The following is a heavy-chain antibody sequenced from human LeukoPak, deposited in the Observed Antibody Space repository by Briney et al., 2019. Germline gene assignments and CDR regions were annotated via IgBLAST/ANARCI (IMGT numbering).Heavy chain of an antibody. D-gene: IGHD6-6*01. J-gene: IGHJ4*02. V-gene: IGHV3-7*01. CDR1: GFTFSSYA. Sequence: GSLRLSCAASGFTFSSYAMSWVRQAPGKGLEWVANIKQDGSEKYSVDSVKGRFTISRDNAKNSPYLQMNSLRAEDTAVYYCARDNRDEAARRRGFDYWGQGSLVTVSS. CDR3: ARDNRDEAARRRGFDY. CDR2: IKQDGSEK.